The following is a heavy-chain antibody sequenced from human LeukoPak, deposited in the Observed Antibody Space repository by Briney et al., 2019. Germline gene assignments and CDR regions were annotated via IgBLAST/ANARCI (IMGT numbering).Heavy chain of an antibody. CDR3: ARGLRYNWNDYYFDY. V-gene: IGHV1-3*01. CDR1: GYTFTSYT. CDR2: INAGNGNT. Sequence: ASVKVSCKASGYTFTSYTIHWVRQAPGQGLEWMGWINAGNGNTKYSQRFRGRVTITRDTSATTAYMELSSLRSEDTAVYYCARGLRYNWNDYYFDYWGQGTLVTVSS. D-gene: IGHD1-20*01. J-gene: IGHJ4*02.